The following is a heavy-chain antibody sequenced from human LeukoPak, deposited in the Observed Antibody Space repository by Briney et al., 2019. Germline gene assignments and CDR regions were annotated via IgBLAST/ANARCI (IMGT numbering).Heavy chain of an antibody. V-gene: IGHV3-13*01. J-gene: IGHJ2*01. CDR2: IGTIDDT. CDR3: AREVWDSTSRSWDLDL. Sequence: PGGSLRLSCAASGFTFSTYDMHWVRQPTGKGLEWVSAIGTIDDTYYSDSVKGRFTISRENAKNSLFLQMNSLRAGDTAVYYCAREVWDSTSRSWDLDLWGRGTLVTVSS. D-gene: IGHD2-2*01. CDR1: GFTFSTYD.